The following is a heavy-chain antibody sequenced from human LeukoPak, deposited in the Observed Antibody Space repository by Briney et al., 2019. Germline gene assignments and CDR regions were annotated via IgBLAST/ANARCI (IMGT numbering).Heavy chain of an antibody. CDR2: FSGSGGST. V-gene: IGHV3-23*01. J-gene: IGHJ4*02. D-gene: IGHD3-22*01. CDR3: AKDSGYYDSSGYYVLGY. Sequence: GSLRLPCAASGFPFRSYAMGWGCQAPGKGLGGGSSFSGSGGSTYYADSVKGRFTISRDNSKNTLYLQMNSLRAEDTAVYYCAKDSGYYDSSGYYVLGYWGQGTLVTVSS. CDR1: GFPFRSYA.